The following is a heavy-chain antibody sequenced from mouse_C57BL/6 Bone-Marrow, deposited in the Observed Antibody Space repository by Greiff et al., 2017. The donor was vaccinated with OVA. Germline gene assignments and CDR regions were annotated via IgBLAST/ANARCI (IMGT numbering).Heavy chain of an antibody. CDR3: AREALRGFFAY. Sequence: EVKLQESGPGLVKPSQSLSLTCSVTGYSITSGYYWNWIRQFPGNKLEWMGYISYDGSNNYNPSLKNRISITRDTSKNQFFLKLNSVTTEDTATYYCAREALRGFFAYWGQGTLVTVSA. CDR1: GYSITSGYY. CDR2: ISYDGSN. V-gene: IGHV3-6*01. J-gene: IGHJ3*01. D-gene: IGHD1-1*01.